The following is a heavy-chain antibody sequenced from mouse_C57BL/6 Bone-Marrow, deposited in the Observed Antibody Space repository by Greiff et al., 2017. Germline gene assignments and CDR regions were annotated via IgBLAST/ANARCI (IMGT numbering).Heavy chain of an antibody. CDR3: AREGAYYSNIDY. CDR1: GYTFTSYW. V-gene: IGHV1-55*01. D-gene: IGHD2-5*01. CDR2: IYPGSGST. Sequence: VQLQQPGAELVKPGASVKMSCKASGYTFTSYWITWVKQRPGQGLEWIGDIYPGSGSTKYNEKFKSKATLTVDTSSSTAYMQLSSLTSEDSAVYYCAREGAYYSNIDYWGQGTTRTVSS. J-gene: IGHJ2*01.